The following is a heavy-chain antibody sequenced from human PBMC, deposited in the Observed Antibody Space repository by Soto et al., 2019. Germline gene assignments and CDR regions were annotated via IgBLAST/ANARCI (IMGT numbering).Heavy chain of an antibody. CDR1: EGSFSGYY. D-gene: IGHD1-7*01. Sequence: PSETLSLTCAVYEGSFSGYYWSWIRQSPGRGLEWIGEINQSGSTRYNPSLKSRVTIAVDRSKNQFSLKLSSVTAADTAVYYCAVNGNYPSYFDYWGQGTLVTVSS. V-gene: IGHV4-34*01. CDR3: AVNGNYPSYFDY. CDR2: INQSGST. J-gene: IGHJ4*02.